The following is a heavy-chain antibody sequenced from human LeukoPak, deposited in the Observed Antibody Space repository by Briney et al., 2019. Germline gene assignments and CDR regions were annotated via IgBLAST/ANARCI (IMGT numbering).Heavy chain of an antibody. V-gene: IGHV4-4*07. Sequence: PSETLSLTCTVSGGYISTYYWSWIRQPAGEGLEWLGRIYSSGSANYNPSLKSRLAMSVDTSKNQFSLQLRSVTAADTAVYYCARAWYYMDSDGYKGWLDPWGQGTLVTVSS. CDR1: GGYISTYY. CDR2: IYSSGSA. D-gene: IGHD5-24*01. J-gene: IGHJ5*02. CDR3: ARAWYYMDSDGYKGWLDP.